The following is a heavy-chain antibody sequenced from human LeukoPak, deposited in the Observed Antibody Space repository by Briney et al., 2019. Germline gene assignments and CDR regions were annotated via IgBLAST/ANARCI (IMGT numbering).Heavy chain of an antibody. CDR3: ARTHYYGSGSYYSPESYSGDDAFDI. D-gene: IGHD3-10*01. Sequence: ASVKVSCKASGYTFTSYAMNCVRQAPGQGLEWMGWINTNTGNPTYAQGFTGRFVFSLDTSVSTAYLQICSLKAEDTAVYYCARTHYYGSGSYYSPESYSGDDAFDIWGQGTMVTVSS. J-gene: IGHJ3*02. CDR1: GYTFTSYA. CDR2: INTNTGNP. V-gene: IGHV7-4-1*01.